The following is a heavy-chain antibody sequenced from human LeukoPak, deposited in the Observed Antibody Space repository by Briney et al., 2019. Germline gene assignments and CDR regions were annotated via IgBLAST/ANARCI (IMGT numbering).Heavy chain of an antibody. CDR3: AKPARVGAVDY. CDR1: GFTFSSYA. Sequence: GGSLRLSCAASGFTFSSYAMSWVRQAPGMGLEWASAISGNSGNTHYADSVKGRFTISRDNSKNTLYLQMNSLRAEDTAIYYCAKPARVGAVDYWGQGTLVTVSS. V-gene: IGHV3-23*01. D-gene: IGHD6-13*01. J-gene: IGHJ4*02. CDR2: ISGNSGNT.